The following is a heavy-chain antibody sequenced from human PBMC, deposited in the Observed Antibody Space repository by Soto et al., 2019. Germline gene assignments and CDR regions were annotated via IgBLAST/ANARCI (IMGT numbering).Heavy chain of an antibody. J-gene: IGHJ4*02. D-gene: IGHD3-16*01. V-gene: IGHV3-53*01. CDR2: IYSGGYT. CDR3: GTHPGGGGY. Sequence: EVQLVESGGGLIQPGGSLRLSCAVSGFTVSNNYMSWVRQAPGKGLEGVSVIYSGGYTAYGDSVKGRFTISRDNSKNTHFLQMKALGAAAPPVFYGGTHPGGGGYWGQGTLVTVSS. CDR1: GFTVSNNY.